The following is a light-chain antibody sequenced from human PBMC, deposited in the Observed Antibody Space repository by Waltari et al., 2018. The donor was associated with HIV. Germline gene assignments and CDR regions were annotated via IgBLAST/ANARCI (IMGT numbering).Light chain of an antibody. CDR1: QAIISW. J-gene: IGKJ1*01. Sequence: DIQMTQSPFFVSASVGDRVTITCRASQAIISWLTWYQQRPGAAPTLLIYASSTLQSGVPTRFSGGTSGANFTLTISILHPEDFATYFCQQADGLPWTFGQGTKVEMK. CDR3: QQADGLPWT. V-gene: IGKV1-12*01. CDR2: ASS.